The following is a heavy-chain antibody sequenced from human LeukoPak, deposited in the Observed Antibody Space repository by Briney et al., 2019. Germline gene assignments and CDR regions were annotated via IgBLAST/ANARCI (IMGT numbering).Heavy chain of an antibody. CDR2: ISTSGSA. CDR3: ANYGVVLATYGSPSPFVY. J-gene: IGHJ4*02. V-gene: IGHV4-4*07. CDR1: GGSISSYY. Sequence: SETLSLTCTVSGGSISSYYWTWIRQPAGKGLEWIGRISTSGSANYNPSLKSRVSISIDTSKNQFSLELSSVTAADTAVYYCANYGVVLATYGSPSPFVYWGQGTLVTVSS. D-gene: IGHD3-16*01.